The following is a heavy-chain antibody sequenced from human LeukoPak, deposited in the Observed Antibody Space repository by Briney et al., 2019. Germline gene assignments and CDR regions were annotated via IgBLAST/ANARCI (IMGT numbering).Heavy chain of an antibody. CDR1: GYTFTSYD. V-gene: IGHV1-8*01. D-gene: IGHD3-22*01. Sequence: ASVKVSCKASGYTFTSYDINWVRQAPGQGLEWMGWMNPNSGNTGYAQKFQGRVAMTRNTSISTAYMELSSLRSEDTAVYYCAREGLYYYDSSGYLSSHGAFDIWGQGTMVTVSS. J-gene: IGHJ3*02. CDR2: MNPNSGNT. CDR3: AREGLYYYDSSGYLSSHGAFDI.